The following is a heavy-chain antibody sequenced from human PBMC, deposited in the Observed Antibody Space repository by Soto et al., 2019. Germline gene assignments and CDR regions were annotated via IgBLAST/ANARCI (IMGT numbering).Heavy chain of an antibody. Sequence: PSETLSLTCTVSGGSISSYYWSWIRQPPGKGLEWIGYIYYRGSTNYNPSLKSRVTISVDTSKNQFSLQLSSVTAADTAVYYCARHFYGSGSYYKNWFDPWGQGTLVTVSS. V-gene: IGHV4-59*08. J-gene: IGHJ5*02. D-gene: IGHD3-10*01. CDR1: GGSISSYY. CDR3: ARHFYGSGSYYKNWFDP. CDR2: IYYRGST.